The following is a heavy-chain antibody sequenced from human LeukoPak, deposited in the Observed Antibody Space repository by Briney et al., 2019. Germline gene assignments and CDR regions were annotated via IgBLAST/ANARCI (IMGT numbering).Heavy chain of an antibody. CDR1: EYTFTDYF. J-gene: IGHJ4*02. CDR3: ARFTGSSKFDY. V-gene: IGHV1-2*02. D-gene: IGHD1-26*01. CDR2: INLNSGGT. Sequence: GASVKVSCKTSEYTFTDYFLHWVRQAPGQGLEWMGWINLNSGGTNYAQKFQGRVTMTRDTSIRTVYIELGSLISDDTAMYFCARFTGSSKFDYWGQGTLVTASS.